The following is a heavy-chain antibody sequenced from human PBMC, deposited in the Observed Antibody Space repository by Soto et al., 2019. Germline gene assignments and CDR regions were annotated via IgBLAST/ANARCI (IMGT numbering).Heavy chain of an antibody. Sequence: QVHLVASGGGMVQPGRSLRLACTAFGYTFRSYAMHWVRQAPGKGLEWVAVISYSGSNTYYADSVKGRFSISRDISNNTLYLQMNSLRSEDTAVYYCARAPGGSTETFDSWGQGTLVTFYS. J-gene: IGHJ4*02. CDR3: ARAPGGSTETFDS. V-gene: IGHV3-30-3*01. CDR2: ISYSGSNT. D-gene: IGHD3-10*01. CDR1: GYTFRSYA.